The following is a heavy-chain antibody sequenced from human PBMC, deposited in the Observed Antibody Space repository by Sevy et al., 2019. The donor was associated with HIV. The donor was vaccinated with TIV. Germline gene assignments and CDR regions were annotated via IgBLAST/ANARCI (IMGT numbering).Heavy chain of an antibody. CDR2: ISASAGST. D-gene: IGHD3-10*01. V-gene: IGHV3-23*01. Sequence: GGSLRLSCAASGFTFSTYAMTWVRQAPGKGLEGVSVISASAGSTYYSDSVKGRFTISRDNSKNTLYLQMNSLRAEDTAVYYCAKDRVSGTYYTGDFDYWGQGTLVTVSS. J-gene: IGHJ4*02. CDR1: GFTFSTYA. CDR3: AKDRVSGTYYTGDFDY.